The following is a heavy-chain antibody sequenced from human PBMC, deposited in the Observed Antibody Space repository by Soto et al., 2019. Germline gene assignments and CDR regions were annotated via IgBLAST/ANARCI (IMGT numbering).Heavy chain of an antibody. V-gene: IGHV4-39*01. Sequence: SETLSLTCTVSGGSISSSSYYWGWIRQPPGKGLEWIGSIYYSGSTYYNPSLKSRVTISVDTSKNQFSLKLSSVTAADTAVYYCARPPYSVGATNDAFDIWGQGTMVTVSS. CDR1: GGSISSSSYY. D-gene: IGHD1-26*01. CDR3: ARPPYSVGATNDAFDI. J-gene: IGHJ3*02. CDR2: IYYSGST.